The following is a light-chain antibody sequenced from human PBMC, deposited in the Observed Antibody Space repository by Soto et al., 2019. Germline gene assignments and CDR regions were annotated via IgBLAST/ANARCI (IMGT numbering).Light chain of an antibody. CDR1: QNIDSW. V-gene: IGKV1-5*03. Sequence: DIQMTQSPSTVSASVGDRVTITCRASQNIDSWLAWFQQKPGKAPEILIYKASTLESGVPSRFSGSGSGTEFTLTISSLQPEDFATYYCQGHSTYPLTFGGGTKVEIK. CDR2: KAS. J-gene: IGKJ4*01. CDR3: QGHSTYPLT.